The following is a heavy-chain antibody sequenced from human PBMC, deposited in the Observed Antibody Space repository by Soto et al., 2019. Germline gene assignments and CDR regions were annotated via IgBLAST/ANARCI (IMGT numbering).Heavy chain of an antibody. CDR1: GASVSSSTYF. CDR2: FYSTWST. CDR3: ARGNGYNPYYFDY. V-gene: IGHV4-61*01. Sequence: PSETLSLTCSVSGASVSSSTYFWTWIRQPPGKGLEWIGYFYSTWSTSYSPSLKSRVTISLDMSKNQFSLRLRSVTAADTAVYYCARGNGYNPYYFDYWGQGSLVTVSS. J-gene: IGHJ4*02. D-gene: IGHD5-12*01.